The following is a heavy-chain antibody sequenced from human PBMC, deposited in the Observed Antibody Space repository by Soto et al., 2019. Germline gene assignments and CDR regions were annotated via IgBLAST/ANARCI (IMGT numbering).Heavy chain of an antibody. CDR1: GDSVSSNSAA. D-gene: IGHD3-3*01. V-gene: IGHV6-1*01. J-gene: IGHJ6*02. CDR2: TYYRSKWYN. Sequence: SQTISLTCALSGDSVSSNSAAWNWIRQSPSRGLEWLGRTYYRSKWYNDYAVSVKSRITINPDTSKNQFSLQLNSVTPEDTAVYYRARGKGLLITIFGVVSYGMDVWGRGTTVTVSS. CDR3: ARGKGLLITIFGVVSYGMDV.